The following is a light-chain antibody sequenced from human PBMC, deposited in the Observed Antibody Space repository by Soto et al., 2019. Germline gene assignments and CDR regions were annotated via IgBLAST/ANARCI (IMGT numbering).Light chain of an antibody. CDR3: CSYAGRYTFA. CDR1: SGDVGDYDY. Sequence: QSALTQPRSVSGSPGQSVTISCTGTSGDVGDYDYVSWYQEHPGKAPRLIIYDVTKRPSGVPDRFSGSKSGNTASLTISGLQAEDEADYYCCSYAGRYTFAFGTGTQLTVL. CDR2: DVT. J-gene: IGLJ1*01. V-gene: IGLV2-11*01.